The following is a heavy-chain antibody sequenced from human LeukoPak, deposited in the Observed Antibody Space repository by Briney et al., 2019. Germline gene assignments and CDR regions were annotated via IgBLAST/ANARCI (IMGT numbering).Heavy chain of an antibody. D-gene: IGHD3-22*01. V-gene: IGHV7-4-1*02. CDR2: INTNTGNP. CDR1: GYTFTSYA. CDR3: AREGSGLDY. Sequence: ASVKVSCKASGYTFTSYAMNWVRQAPGQGLEWMGWINTNTGNPTYAQGFTGRFVFSLDTSVSTAYLQMNSLRAEDTAVYYCAREGSGLDYWGQGTLVTVSS. J-gene: IGHJ4*02.